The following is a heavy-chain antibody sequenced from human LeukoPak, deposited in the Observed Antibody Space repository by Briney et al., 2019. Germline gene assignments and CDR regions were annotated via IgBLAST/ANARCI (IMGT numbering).Heavy chain of an antibody. Sequence: GGSLRLSCAASGFTFSSYEMHWVRQAPGKGLEWVSYISSSGSTIYYADSVKGRFTISRDNAKNSLYLQLNSLRAEDTAVYYCARDYGGSSPFDYWGQGTLVTVSS. V-gene: IGHV3-48*03. CDR2: ISSSGSTI. J-gene: IGHJ4*02. CDR3: ARDYGGSSPFDY. D-gene: IGHD4-23*01. CDR1: GFTFSSYE.